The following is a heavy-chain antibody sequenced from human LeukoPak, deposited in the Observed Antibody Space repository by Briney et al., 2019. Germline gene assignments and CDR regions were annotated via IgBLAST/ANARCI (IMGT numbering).Heavy chain of an antibody. V-gene: IGHV4-61*02. CDR3: ASSTVTTTHPPRYFDL. D-gene: IGHD4-17*01. CDR1: GGSISSGSYY. Sequence: SQTLSLTCTVSGGSISSGSYYWSWIRQPAGKGLEWIGRIYTSGSTNYNPSLKRRVTISVDTSKNQFSLKLSSVTAADTAVYYCASSTVTTTHPPRYFDLWGRGTLVTVSS. J-gene: IGHJ2*01. CDR2: IYTSGST.